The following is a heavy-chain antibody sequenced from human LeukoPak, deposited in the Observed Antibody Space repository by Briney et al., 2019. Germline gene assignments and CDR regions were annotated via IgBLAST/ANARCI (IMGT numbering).Heavy chain of an antibody. V-gene: IGHV1-69*05. CDR3: AREVPELNNAFDI. Sequence: ASVKVSCKASGGTFSSYAISWVRQAPGQGLEWMGRIIPIFGTANYAQKSQGRVTITTDESTSTAYMELSSLRSEDTAVYYCAREVPELNNAFDIWGQGTMVTVSS. CDR1: GGTFSSYA. D-gene: IGHD1-26*01. CDR2: IIPIFGTA. J-gene: IGHJ3*02.